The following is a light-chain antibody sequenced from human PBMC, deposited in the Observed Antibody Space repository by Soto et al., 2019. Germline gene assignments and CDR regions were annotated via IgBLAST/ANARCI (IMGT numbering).Light chain of an antibody. V-gene: IGLV2-14*01. CDR3: SSYTSSSTVV. J-gene: IGLJ3*02. Sequence: QSALTQPASVSGSPGQSVTISCSGSSSDVGAYNYVYWYQRHPGKAPKLMIYDVTNRPSGVSNRFSGSKSGNTASLTISGLQAEDEADYFCSSYTSSSTVVFGGGTQLTVL. CDR1: SSDVGAYNY. CDR2: DVT.